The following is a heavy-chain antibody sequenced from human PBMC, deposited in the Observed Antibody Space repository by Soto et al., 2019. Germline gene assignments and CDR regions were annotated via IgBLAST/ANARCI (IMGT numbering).Heavy chain of an antibody. D-gene: IGHD7-27*01. J-gene: IGHJ3*02. CDR1: GGSISSYY. CDR2: IYYSGST. V-gene: IGHV4-59*08. CDR3: ARPELTGDGGAFDI. Sequence: SETLSLTCTVSGGSISSYYWSWIRQPPGKGLEWIGYIYYSGSTNYNPSLKSRVTISVDTSKNQFSLKLSSVTAADTAVYYCARPELTGDGGAFDIWGQGTMVTVSS.